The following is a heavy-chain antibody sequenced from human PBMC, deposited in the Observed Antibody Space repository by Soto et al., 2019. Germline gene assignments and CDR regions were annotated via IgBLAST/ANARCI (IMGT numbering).Heavy chain of an antibody. CDR3: ARESYSSSWYIFDY. CDR2: ISYDGSNK. CDR1: GFTFSSYA. V-gene: IGHV3-30-3*01. D-gene: IGHD6-13*01. Sequence: LRLSCAASGFTFSSYAMHWVRQAPGKGLEWVAVISYDGSNKYYADSVKGRFTISRDNSKNTLYLQMNSLRAEDTAVYYCARESYSSSWYIFDYWGQGTLVTVSS. J-gene: IGHJ4*02.